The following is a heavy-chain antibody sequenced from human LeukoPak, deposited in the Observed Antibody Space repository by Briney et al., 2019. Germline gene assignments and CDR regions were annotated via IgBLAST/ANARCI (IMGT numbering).Heavy chain of an antibody. V-gene: IGHV3-21*01. Sequence: PGGSLRLSCAASGFTFSSYSMNWVRQAPGKGLEWVSSISSSSSYIYYADSVKGRFTISRDNAKNSLYLQMNSLRAEDTAVYYCARHPTTGIAAAGPFDPWGQGTLVTVSS. CDR2: ISSSSSYI. D-gene: IGHD6-13*01. J-gene: IGHJ5*02. CDR1: GFTFSSYS. CDR3: ARHPTTGIAAAGPFDP.